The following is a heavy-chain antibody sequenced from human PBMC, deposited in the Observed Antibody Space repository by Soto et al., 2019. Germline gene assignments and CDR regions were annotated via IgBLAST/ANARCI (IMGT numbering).Heavy chain of an antibody. CDR1: GGSINTYY. J-gene: IGHJ4*02. Sequence: SETLSLTCTFSGGSINTYYWSWVRQPPGKGLEWIGEINHSGSTNYNPSLKSRVTISVDTSKNQFSLKLSSVTAADTAVYYCARMYGDFEQDNWGQGTLVTVSS. V-gene: IGHV4-34*01. D-gene: IGHD4-17*01. CDR3: ARMYGDFEQDN. CDR2: INHSGST.